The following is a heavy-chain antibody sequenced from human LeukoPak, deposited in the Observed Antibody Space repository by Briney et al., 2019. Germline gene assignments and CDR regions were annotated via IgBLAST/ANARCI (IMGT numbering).Heavy chain of an antibody. CDR1: GGSISSGGYY. J-gene: IGHJ6*02. CDR2: IYCSGST. D-gene: IGHD2-2*01. CDR3: ASAPYCSSTSCYFDSYYYGMDV. Sequence: SETLSLTCTVSGGSISSGGYYWSWIRQHPGKGLEWIGYIYCSGSTYYNPSLKSRVTISVDTSKNQFSLKLSSVTAADTAVYYCASAPYCSSTSCYFDSYYYGMDVWGQGTTVTVSS. V-gene: IGHV4-31*03.